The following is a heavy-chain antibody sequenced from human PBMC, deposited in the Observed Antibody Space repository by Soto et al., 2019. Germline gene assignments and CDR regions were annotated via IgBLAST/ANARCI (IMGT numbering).Heavy chain of an antibody. J-gene: IGHJ4*02. V-gene: IGHV3-23*01. CDR2: VSGGSSVT. D-gene: IGHD1-1*01. CDR3: AKWNGYGDF. CDR1: GFSFSTYG. Sequence: EVQLLESGGGLVQPGGSLRLSCAVSGFSFSTYGVTWVRQAPGKGLEWVCGVSGGSSVTHYADSVKGRFTITGDESKNKVYLQTHGLRVEDTAVYYCAKWNGYGDFWGQGALVTVSS.